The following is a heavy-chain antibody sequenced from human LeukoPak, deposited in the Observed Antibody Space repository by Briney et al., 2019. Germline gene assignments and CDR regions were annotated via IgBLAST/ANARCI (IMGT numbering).Heavy chain of an antibody. CDR1: GYTFTSYG. D-gene: IGHD3-3*01. CDR3: ARDTTYYDFWSGYYLFDY. Sequence: GASVEVSCKASGYTFTSYGISWVRQAPGQGLEWMGWISAYNGNTNYAQKLQGRVTMTTDTSTSTAYMELRSLRSDDTAVYYCARDTTYYDFWSGYYLFDYWGQGTLVTVSS. J-gene: IGHJ4*02. CDR2: ISAYNGNT. V-gene: IGHV1-18*01.